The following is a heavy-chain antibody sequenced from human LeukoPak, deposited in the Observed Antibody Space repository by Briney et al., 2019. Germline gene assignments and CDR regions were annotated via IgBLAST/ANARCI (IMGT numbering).Heavy chain of an antibody. D-gene: IGHD6-19*01. V-gene: IGHV3-11*04. J-gene: IGHJ6*02. CDR3: ARGAVAGTITYYYYGMDV. CDR1: GFTFSDYY. Sequence: PGGSLRLSCAASGFTFSDYYMSWIRRAPGKGLEWVSYISSSGDTIYYADSVKDRFTISRDNAKKSLYLQMNSVTAADTAVYYCARGAVAGTITYYYYGMDVWGQGTTVTVSS. CDR2: ISSSGDTI.